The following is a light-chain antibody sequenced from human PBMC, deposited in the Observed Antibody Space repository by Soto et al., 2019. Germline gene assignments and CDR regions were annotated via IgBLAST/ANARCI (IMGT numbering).Light chain of an antibody. CDR2: GAS. Sequence: EIVVTQSPATLSVSPGERATLSCMAIQSVSSNLAWYQQKPGQATRLLIYGASTRATGIPARLSGSGSGTDFTRTISSLEPEDFAVYFCQHRSNWPPSITFGQGTRLEIK. CDR1: QSVSSN. CDR3: QHRSNWPPSIT. J-gene: IGKJ5*01. V-gene: IGKV3-15*01.